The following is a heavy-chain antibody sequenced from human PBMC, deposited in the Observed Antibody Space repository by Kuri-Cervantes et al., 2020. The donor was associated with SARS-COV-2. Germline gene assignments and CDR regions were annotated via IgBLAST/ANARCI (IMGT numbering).Heavy chain of an antibody. V-gene: IGHV4-39*07. CDR1: GASIGSTDSY. J-gene: IGHJ4*02. CDR2: IKYSGST. CDR3: ARVFTASFDF. Sequence: SETLSLTCTVSGASIGSTDSYWGWIRQPPGKAKEWIGSIKYSGSTNYNPSLKSRVTISLDTSTNQFSLKLSSVTAADTAVYYCARVFTASFDFWGQGTLVTVSS.